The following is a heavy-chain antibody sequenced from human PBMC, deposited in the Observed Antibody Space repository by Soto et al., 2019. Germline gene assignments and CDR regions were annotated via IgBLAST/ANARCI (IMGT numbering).Heavy chain of an antibody. CDR1: GFTFSSYA. CDR2: ISVSGGST. J-gene: IGHJ6*02. D-gene: IGHD5-12*01. CDR3: AKGGDGYNWYYYYGMDV. Sequence: PGGSLRLSCAASGFTFSSYAMSWVRQAPGKGLEWVSAISVSGGSTYYADSVKGRFTISRDNSKNTLYLQMNSLRAEDTAVYYCAKGGDGYNWYYYYGMDVWGQGTTVTVSS. V-gene: IGHV3-23*01.